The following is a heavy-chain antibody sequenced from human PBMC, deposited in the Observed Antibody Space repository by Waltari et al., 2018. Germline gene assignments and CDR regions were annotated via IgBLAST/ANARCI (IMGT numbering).Heavy chain of an antibody. V-gene: IGHV1-24*01. J-gene: IGHJ2*01. Sequence: QVQLVQSGAEVKKPGASVKVSCKVSGYTLTELSMHWVRQAPGKGLEWMGGFDPEDGETSYAQKFQGRVTMTEDTSTDTAYMELSSLRSEDTAVYYCATQVGAVAGRRGYWYCDLWGRGTLVTVSS. CDR2: FDPEDGET. CDR3: ATQVGAVAGRRGYWYCDL. CDR1: GYTLTELS. D-gene: IGHD6-19*01.